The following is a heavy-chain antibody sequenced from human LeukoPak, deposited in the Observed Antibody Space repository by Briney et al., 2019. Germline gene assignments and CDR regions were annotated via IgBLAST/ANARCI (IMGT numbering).Heavy chain of an antibody. J-gene: IGHJ4*02. Sequence: GGSLRLSCAASGFTFSSYGMHWVRQAPGKGLQWVALISHDGSNKYYADSVRGRFTISRDNSKNTLYLQMNSLRAEDAAVYYCAKDRRIVPAAIPYYFDYCGQGTLVTVSS. CDR2: ISHDGSNK. D-gene: IGHD2-2*01. CDR1: GFTFSSYG. V-gene: IGHV3-30*18. CDR3: AKDRRIVPAAIPYYFDY.